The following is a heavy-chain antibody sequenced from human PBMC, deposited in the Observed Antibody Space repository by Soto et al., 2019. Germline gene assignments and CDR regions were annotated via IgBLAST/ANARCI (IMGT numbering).Heavy chain of an antibody. D-gene: IGHD1-1*01. V-gene: IGHV4-39*01. Sequence: QLQLQESGPGLVKPSETLSLTCTVSGDSISSDIYYWGWIRQPPGKGLEWIGSIYYSGRTYYNPSLKSRVTISVDTSKNQFSLKLSSVTAADTAVCYCARHLITGTSRGYFDYWGQGALVTVSS. CDR2: IYYSGRT. CDR3: ARHLITGTSRGYFDY. J-gene: IGHJ4*02. CDR1: GDSISSDIYY.